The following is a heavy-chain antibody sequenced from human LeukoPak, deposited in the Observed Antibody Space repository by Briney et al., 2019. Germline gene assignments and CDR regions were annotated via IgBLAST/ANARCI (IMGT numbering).Heavy chain of an antibody. CDR1: GFTFRSYS. CDR2: ISGSAWTI. Sequence: GGSLRLSCVASGFTFRSYSMNWVRQAPGKGPEWVSSISGSAWTIYESDSVKGRFTTSRDNAKNSLYLQMNSLRPEDTAVYYCTRDIRLATDRDAFDIWGQGTLVTVSS. J-gene: IGHJ3*02. D-gene: IGHD3-9*01. CDR3: TRDIRLATDRDAFDI. V-gene: IGHV3-21*06.